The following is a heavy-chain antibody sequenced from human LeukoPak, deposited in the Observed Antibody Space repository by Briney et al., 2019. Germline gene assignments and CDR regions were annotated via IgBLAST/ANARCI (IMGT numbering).Heavy chain of an antibody. CDR3: ARHDAYYDSSGYYYTGYAFDV. CDR1: GGSMRSSSNY. V-gene: IGHV4-39*01. Sequence: PSETLSLTCIVSGGSMRSSSNYWGWIRQPPGKGLEWIGSIYYSGSTYYNPSLKSRVTISVDTSENQFSLKLSSVTAADTAVYYCARHDAYYDSSGYYYTGYAFDVWGQGTMVTVSS. CDR2: IYYSGST. D-gene: IGHD3-22*01. J-gene: IGHJ3*01.